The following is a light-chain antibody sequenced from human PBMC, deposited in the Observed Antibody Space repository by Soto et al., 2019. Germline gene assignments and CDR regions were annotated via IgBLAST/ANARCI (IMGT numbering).Light chain of an antibody. J-gene: IGKJ4*01. CDR2: GAS. Sequence: IQLTQSPSSLSASVGDRVTITCRASQRINNYLAWYQQKPGKATRLLIYGASTLQSGVPSRFSGSGSGTDFTLTISSLQPEDFATYYCQQLKSYPLTFGGGTKVEIK. CDR1: QRINNY. V-gene: IGKV1-9*01. CDR3: QQLKSYPLT.